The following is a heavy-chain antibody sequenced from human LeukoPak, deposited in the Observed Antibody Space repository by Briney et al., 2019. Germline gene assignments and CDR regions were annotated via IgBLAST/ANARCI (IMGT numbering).Heavy chain of an antibody. Sequence: PGGSLRLSCAASGFSFSSYALSWVRQAPGKGLDWVAYIRNDGGNKQYADSVKGRFSISRDNSKNTLSLEMNSLRAEDTAVNYCGKDLWYTSSSEEYWGQGTLVTVSS. CDR1: GFSFSSYA. D-gene: IGHD6-6*01. J-gene: IGHJ4*02. V-gene: IGHV3-30*02. CDR2: IRNDGGNK. CDR3: GKDLWYTSSSEEY.